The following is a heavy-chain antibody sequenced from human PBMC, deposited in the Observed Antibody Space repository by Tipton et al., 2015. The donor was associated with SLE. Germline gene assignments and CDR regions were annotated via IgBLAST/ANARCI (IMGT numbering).Heavy chain of an antibody. J-gene: IGHJ4*02. CDR1: GGSISSHY. CDR3: ASSPYSSSWYYFDY. D-gene: IGHD6-13*01. Sequence: TLSLTCTVSGGSISSHYWSWIRQPPGKGLEWIGDIYYSGSTNYNPSLKSRVTISVDTSKNQFSLKLSSVTAADTAVYYCASSPYSSSWYYFDYWGQGTLVTVSS. CDR2: IYYSGST. V-gene: IGHV4-59*11.